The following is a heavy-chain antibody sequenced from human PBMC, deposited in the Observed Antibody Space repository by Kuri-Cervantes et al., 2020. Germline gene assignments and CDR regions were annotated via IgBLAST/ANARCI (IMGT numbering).Heavy chain of an antibody. D-gene: IGHD5-18*01. CDR3: AGEYGDLIPWIQLWPQPFYDY. CDR1: GFTFSDHY. CDR2: ISSSSSYI. Sequence: GESLKISCAASGFTFSDHYIDWVRQAPGKGLEWVSSISSSSSYIYYADSVKGRFTISRDNAKNSLYLQMNSLRAEDTAVYYCAGEYGDLIPWIQLWPQPFYDYWGQGTLVTVSS. J-gene: IGHJ4*02. V-gene: IGHV3-21*01.